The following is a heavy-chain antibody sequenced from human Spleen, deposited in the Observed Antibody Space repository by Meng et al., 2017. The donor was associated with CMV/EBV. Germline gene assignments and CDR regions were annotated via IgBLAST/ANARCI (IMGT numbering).Heavy chain of an antibody. Sequence: GSLRLSCTVSGGSVSSGSYYWSWIRQPPGKGLEWIGYIYYSGSTNYNPSLESRVTISVDTSKKQFSLNLISVTAADTAVYYCARVGSRGYGFYLDSWGQGTLVTVSS. V-gene: IGHV4-61*01. D-gene: IGHD5-18*01. CDR3: ARVGSRGYGFYLDS. CDR1: GGSVSSGSYY. J-gene: IGHJ4*02. CDR2: IYYSGST.